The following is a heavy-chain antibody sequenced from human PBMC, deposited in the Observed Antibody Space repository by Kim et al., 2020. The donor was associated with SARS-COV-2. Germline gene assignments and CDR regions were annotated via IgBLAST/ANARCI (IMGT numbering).Heavy chain of an antibody. CDR2: IYNSGST. CDR3: ARDATWSKNPFFDY. Sequence: SETLSLTCTVSGGPISNYYWSWIRQPPGKGLEWIGYIYNSGSTNYNPSLKSRVTISLDTSKNQFSLKLNSVTAADTAVYYCARDATWSKNPFFDYWGQGILVTVSS. CDR1: GGPISNYY. V-gene: IGHV4-59*01. D-gene: IGHD2-8*02. J-gene: IGHJ4*02.